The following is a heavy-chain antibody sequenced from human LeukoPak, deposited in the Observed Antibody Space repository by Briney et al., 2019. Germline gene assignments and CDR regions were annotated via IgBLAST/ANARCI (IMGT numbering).Heavy chain of an antibody. CDR2: ISNNGDRT. J-gene: IGHJ6*02. V-gene: IGHV3-23*01. CDR1: GFTFSNYA. CDR3: AREEDYGDYGMDV. D-gene: IGHD4-17*01. Sequence: PGGSLRLSCAASGFTFSNYAMTWVRQAPGRGLEWVSVISNNGDRTYYADTVKGRSTISRDNSKNTLYLQMNSLRAEDTAVYYCAREEDYGDYGMDVWGQGTTVTVSS.